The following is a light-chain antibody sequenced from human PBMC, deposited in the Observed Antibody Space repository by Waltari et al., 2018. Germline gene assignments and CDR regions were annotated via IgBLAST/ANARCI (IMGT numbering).Light chain of an antibody. CDR3: QQYNNWPPLFT. CDR2: GAS. CDR1: QSVSSN. Sequence: EIVMTQSPATLSVSPGDRATLSCRASQSVSSNLAWYQQKPGQGPRLLIYGASTRATGIPARFSGTGSGTEFTLTISSLQSEDFAVYYCQQYNNWPPLFTFGPGTKVDMK. V-gene: IGKV3D-15*01. J-gene: IGKJ3*01.